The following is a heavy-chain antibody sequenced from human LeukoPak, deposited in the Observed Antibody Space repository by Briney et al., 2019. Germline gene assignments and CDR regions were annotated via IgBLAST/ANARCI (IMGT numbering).Heavy chain of an antibody. V-gene: IGHV3-33*01. CDR1: GFTFSSYG. D-gene: IGHD6-13*01. CDR3: ARDKYSSRLDY. J-gene: IGHJ4*02. Sequence: GRSLRLSCAASGFTFSSYGMHWVRQAPGKGLEWVAVIWYDGSNKYYADSVKGRFTISRDNSKNTLYLQMNSLGAEDTAVYYCARDKYSSRLDYWGQGTLVTVSS. CDR2: IWYDGSNK.